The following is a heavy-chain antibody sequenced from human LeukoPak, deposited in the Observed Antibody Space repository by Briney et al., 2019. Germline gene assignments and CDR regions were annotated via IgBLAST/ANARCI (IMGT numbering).Heavy chain of an antibody. CDR1: GYTFTSYA. CDR2: INTNTGNP. D-gene: IGHD3-3*01. V-gene: IGHV7-4-1*02. Sequence: ASVKVSCKASGYTFTSYAMNWVRQAPGQGLEWMGWINTNTGNPTYAQDFTGRFVFSLDTSVSTAYLQISSLKAEDTAVYYCARAGVRFLEWLYGYGNWFDPWGQGTLVTVSS. J-gene: IGHJ5*02. CDR3: ARAGVRFLEWLYGYGNWFDP.